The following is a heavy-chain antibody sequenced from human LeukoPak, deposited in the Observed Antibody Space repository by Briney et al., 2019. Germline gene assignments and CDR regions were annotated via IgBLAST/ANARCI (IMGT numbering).Heavy chain of an antibody. D-gene: IGHD3-16*01. CDR1: GYTFIDYS. CDR3: ARDFFSEITYHGEIAYFDQ. J-gene: IGHJ4*02. Sequence: ASVKVSCKTFGYTFIDYSIHWVRQAPGQGLEWMGWINPHSGDTKYGQKFQGRVTVTRDTSISTAYMEVNRLNSDDTAIYYCARDFFSEITYHGEIAYFDQWGPGTLVSVSS. V-gene: IGHV1-2*02. CDR2: INPHSGDT.